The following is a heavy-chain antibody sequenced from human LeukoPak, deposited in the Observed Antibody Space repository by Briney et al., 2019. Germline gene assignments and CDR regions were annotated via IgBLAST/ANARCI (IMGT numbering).Heavy chain of an antibody. Sequence: GGTLRLSCAASGFTFSSYGMTWVRQAPGKGLEWVSVISGSGGSTNYADSVKGRFTISRDNSKNTLYLEMNSLRAEDTALYYCAKDRGRAVAGSEFDYWGQGTLVTVSS. J-gene: IGHJ4*02. D-gene: IGHD6-19*01. CDR2: ISGSGGST. V-gene: IGHV3-23*01. CDR1: GFTFSSYG. CDR3: AKDRGRAVAGSEFDY.